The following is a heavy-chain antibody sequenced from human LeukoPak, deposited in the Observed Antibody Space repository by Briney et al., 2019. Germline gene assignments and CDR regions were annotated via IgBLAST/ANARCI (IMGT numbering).Heavy chain of an antibody. CDR3: AKYAKAGPVAGFDY. Sequence: GGYLRLSCAASGFAFNIYPMTWVPQAPGEGLQWVSTVGLGGDTYYADSVKGRFTISRDNSKNTVYLQMNSLRAGDTALYYCAKYAKAGPVAGFDYWGQGTLVSVSS. CDR1: GFAFNIYP. D-gene: IGHD6-19*01. V-gene: IGHV3-23*01. J-gene: IGHJ4*02. CDR2: VGLGGDT.